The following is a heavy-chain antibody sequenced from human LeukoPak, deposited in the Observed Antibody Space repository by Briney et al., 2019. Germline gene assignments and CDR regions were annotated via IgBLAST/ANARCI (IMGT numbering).Heavy chain of an antibody. J-gene: IGHJ6*03. CDR3: ATHGSAHYYMDV. Sequence: GGSLRLSCAASGLTFSSYGMSWVRQAPGKGLEWVSGISGSGSGTYYADSVKGRFTISRDNSKNTLHLQMNSLRAEDTAVYYCATHGSAHYYMDVWGKGTTVTISS. CDR2: ISGSGSGT. D-gene: IGHD2-2*03. CDR1: GLTFSSYG. V-gene: IGHV3-23*01.